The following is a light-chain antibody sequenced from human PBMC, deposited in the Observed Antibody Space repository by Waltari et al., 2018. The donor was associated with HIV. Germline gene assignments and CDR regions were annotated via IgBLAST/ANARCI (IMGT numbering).Light chain of an antibody. CDR3: QTWGTGINWV. CDR2: LNSDGSH. CDR1: GGHSSSA. J-gene: IGLJ3*02. Sequence: QLVLTQSPSASAPLGASVKLTCTLSGGHSSSAIAWHQQQPEKGPRYLMKLNSDGSHKKGDGIPDRFSGSSSGAERYLTISSLQSEDEADYYCQTWGTGINWVFGGGTKLTVL. V-gene: IGLV4-69*01.